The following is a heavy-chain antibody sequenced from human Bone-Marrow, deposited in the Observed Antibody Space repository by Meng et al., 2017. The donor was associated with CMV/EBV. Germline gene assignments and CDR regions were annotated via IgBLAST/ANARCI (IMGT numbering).Heavy chain of an antibody. J-gene: IGHJ4*02. D-gene: IGHD2-2*01. CDR2: ISYDGGNK. V-gene: IGHV3-30*09. CDR1: GFSFSTYA. CDR3: ARGDIVVVPAAPFAY. Sequence: GESLKISCAASGFSFSTYAMHWVRQAPGKGLEWVALISYDGGNKYYADSVKGRFAISRDNSKNTMYLQMNSLRVEDTAVYYCARGDIVVVPAAPFAYWGQGKLVAVSS.